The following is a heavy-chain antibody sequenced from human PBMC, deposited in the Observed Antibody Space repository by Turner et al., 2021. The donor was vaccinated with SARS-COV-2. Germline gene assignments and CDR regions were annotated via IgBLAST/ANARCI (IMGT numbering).Heavy chain of an antibody. CDR2: INTGDGGT. D-gene: IGHD3-22*01. V-gene: IGHV3-23*01. J-gene: IGHJ1*01. CDR3: AKSTYESSGYGYFHP. CDR1: GFTFSSYA. Sequence: EVQLWESGGDLVQPGGSLRLSCAASGFTFSSYAMSWVRQAQGKGPEGVATINTGDGGTFYADSVKGRFTISRDNSKNTLYLQMNSLRAEHTAVYYCAKSTYESSGYGYFHPWGQGTLVTVSS.